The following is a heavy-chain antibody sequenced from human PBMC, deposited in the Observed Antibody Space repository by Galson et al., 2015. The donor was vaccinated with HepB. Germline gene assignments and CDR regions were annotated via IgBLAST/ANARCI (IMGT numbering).Heavy chain of an antibody. CDR3: TRLGDLSGYSSS. CDR1: GFTFSGSA. V-gene: IGHV3-73*01. J-gene: IGHJ4*02. D-gene: IGHD6-13*01. Sequence: SLRLSCAASGFTFSGSAIHWVRQTSGKGLEWVGRIRSKASNYATAYTMSLKGRFTISRDDSKNTAYLHMKSLKTEDTAGYYFTRLGDLSGYSSSWGQGTPVTVSS. CDR2: IRSKASNYAT.